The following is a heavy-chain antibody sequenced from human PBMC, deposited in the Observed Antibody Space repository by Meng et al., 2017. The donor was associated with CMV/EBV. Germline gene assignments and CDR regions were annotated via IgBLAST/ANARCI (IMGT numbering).Heavy chain of an antibody. CDR2: IIPILGIA. J-gene: IGHJ3*02. CDR3: ARGEDDYGGNSGGAFDI. D-gene: IGHD4-23*01. V-gene: IGHV1-69*02. CDR1: GGTFSSCT. Sequence: SVKVSCKASGGTFSSCTISWVRQAPGQGLEWMGRIIPILGIANYAQKFQGRVTITADKSTSTAYMELSSLRSEDTAVYYCARGEDDYGGNSGGAFDIWGQGTMVTVSS.